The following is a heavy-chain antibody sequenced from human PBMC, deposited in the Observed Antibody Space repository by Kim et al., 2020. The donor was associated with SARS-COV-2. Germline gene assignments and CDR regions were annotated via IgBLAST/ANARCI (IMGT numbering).Heavy chain of an antibody. V-gene: IGHV4-34*01. CDR3: ARRLSNTSGSASHYCDL. Sequence: SETLSLTCAVYGGSFSGFYWSWIRQPPGRGLEWIGEINHSGRTNYNPSLKSRVTISVDTSKNQFSLKLTSVTAADTAVYYCARRLSNTSGSASHYCDLWG. D-gene: IGHD3-10*01. J-gene: IGHJ2*01. CDR1: GGSFSGFY. CDR2: INHSGRT.